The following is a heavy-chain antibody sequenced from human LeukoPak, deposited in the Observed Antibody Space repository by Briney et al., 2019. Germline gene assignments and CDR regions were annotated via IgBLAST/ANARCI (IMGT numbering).Heavy chain of an antibody. CDR3: ARGTYYGSFDL. J-gene: IGHJ5*02. V-gene: IGHV3-74*01. CDR1: GFTFSSYW. Sequence: GGSLRLSCAASGFTFSSYWMHGVRQAPGKGLVWVSRISGDGSTTSYTDSVKGRFTISRDNAKNTLHLQMNSLRVEDTSVYYCARGTYYGSFDLWGQGTLVTVSS. CDR2: ISGDGSTT. D-gene: IGHD4-17*01.